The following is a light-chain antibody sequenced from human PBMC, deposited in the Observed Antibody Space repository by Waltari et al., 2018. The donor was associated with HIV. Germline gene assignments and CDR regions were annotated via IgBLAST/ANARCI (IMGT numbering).Light chain of an antibody. V-gene: IGLV1-44*01. J-gene: IGLJ3*02. CDR1: SPNIGSNT. CDR2: SNN. CDR3: AAWDDSLNAPV. Sequence: QSVLTQPPSASGTPGQRVTISCSGSSPNIGSNTVKWYQQLPGTAPKLLIYSNNQRPSGVPDGFSGSKSGTSASLAISGLQSEDEADYYCAAWDDSLNAPVFGGGTKLTVL.